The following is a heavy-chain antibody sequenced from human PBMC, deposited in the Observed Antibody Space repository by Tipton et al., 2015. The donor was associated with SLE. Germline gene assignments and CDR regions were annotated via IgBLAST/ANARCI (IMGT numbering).Heavy chain of an antibody. V-gene: IGHV4-4*07. Sequence: TLSLTCTVFGGSISSYYWSWIRQPAGKGLEWIGQIHSSGSTSYNPPLTSRVSISVDMSKNRVSLKLSSVTAADTALYYCARHFSGSYSFDYWGQGKLVTVSS. CDR3: ARHFSGSYSFDY. D-gene: IGHD1-26*01. CDR2: IHSSGST. CDR1: GGSISSYY. J-gene: IGHJ4*02.